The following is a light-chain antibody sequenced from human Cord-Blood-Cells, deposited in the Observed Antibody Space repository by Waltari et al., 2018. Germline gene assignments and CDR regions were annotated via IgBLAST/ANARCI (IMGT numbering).Light chain of an antibody. CDR2: WAS. J-gene: IGKJ4*01. CDR1: QSVLNSSNHKNQ. V-gene: IGKV4-1*01. CDR3: QQYYSTPLT. Sequence: DLVMTQSPDSLAVSLGERATINCTSSQSVLNSSNHKNQLAWYQQKPGQPPKLLIYWASTRESGVPDRFSGSGSGTDFTLTISSLQAEDVAVYYCQQYYSTPLTFGGGTKVEIK.